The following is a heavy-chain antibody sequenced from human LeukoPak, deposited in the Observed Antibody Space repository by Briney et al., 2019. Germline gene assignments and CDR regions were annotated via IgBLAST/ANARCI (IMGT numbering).Heavy chain of an antibody. V-gene: IGHV1-69*13. Sequence: GASVKVSCKASGGTFSSYAISWVRQAPGQGLEWMGGIIPIFGTANYAQEFQGRVTITADESTSTAYMELSSLRSEDTAVYYCAKGYCSSTSCHSGYYYYGMDVWGKGTTVTVSS. CDR3: AKGYCSSTSCHSGYYYYGMDV. CDR2: IIPIFGTA. CDR1: GGTFSSYA. D-gene: IGHD2-2*01. J-gene: IGHJ6*04.